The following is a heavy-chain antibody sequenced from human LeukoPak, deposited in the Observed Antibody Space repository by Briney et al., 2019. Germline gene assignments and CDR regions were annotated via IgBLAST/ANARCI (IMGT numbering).Heavy chain of an antibody. V-gene: IGHV3-23*01. J-gene: IGHJ4*02. Sequence: GGSLRLSCAASGFTLNNYAMSWVRQAPGKGLEWVSATSSSDAGTYHADSVRGRFTISRDNSKNTLYLQMNSLRAEDAAVYYCARALIGYYFDYWGQGTLVTVSS. CDR1: GFTLNNYA. D-gene: IGHD2-8*01. CDR3: ARALIGYYFDY. CDR2: TSSSDAGT.